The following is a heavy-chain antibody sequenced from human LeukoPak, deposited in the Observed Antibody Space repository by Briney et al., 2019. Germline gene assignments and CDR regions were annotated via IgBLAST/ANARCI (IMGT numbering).Heavy chain of an antibody. CDR2: ISYDGSNK. CDR1: GFTFSSYW. D-gene: IGHD3-16*01. V-gene: IGHV3-30*03. Sequence: GGSLRLSRAASGFTFSSYWMHWVRQAPGKGLEWVAVISYDGSNKYYADSVKGRFTISRDNSKNTLYLQMNSLRAEDTAVYYCARDHGGRDALYYFDYWGQGTLVTVSS. J-gene: IGHJ4*02. CDR3: ARDHGGRDALYYFDY.